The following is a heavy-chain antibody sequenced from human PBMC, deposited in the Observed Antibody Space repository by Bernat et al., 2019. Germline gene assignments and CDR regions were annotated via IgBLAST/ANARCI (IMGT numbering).Heavy chain of an antibody. CDR1: GFTFSSYG. CDR2: IWYDGSNK. V-gene: IGHV3-33*01. J-gene: IGHJ6*03. D-gene: IGHD3-3*01. Sequence: QVQLVESGGGVVQPGRSLRLSCAASGFTFSSYGMHWVRQAPGKGLEGVAVIWYDGSNKYYADSVKGRFTISRDNSKNTLYLQMNSLRAEDTAVYYCARDSRFSGVYYMDVWGKGTTVTVSS. CDR3: ARDSRFSGVYYMDV.